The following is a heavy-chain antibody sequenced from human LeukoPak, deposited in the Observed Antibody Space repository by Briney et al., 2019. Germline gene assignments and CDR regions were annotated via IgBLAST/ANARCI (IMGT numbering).Heavy chain of an antibody. J-gene: IGHJ4*02. V-gene: IGHV4-4*07. CDR2: LYTSGST. CDR3: ARDPNSAL. CDR1: GGSICSYY. Sequence: PSETLSLTCTVSGGSICSYYWSWIRQPAGKGLEWIGRLYTSGSTNYNYNPSLKSRVTMSVDTSKNQFSLKLSSVTAADTAVYYCARDPNSALWGQGTLVTVSS. D-gene: IGHD2-21*01.